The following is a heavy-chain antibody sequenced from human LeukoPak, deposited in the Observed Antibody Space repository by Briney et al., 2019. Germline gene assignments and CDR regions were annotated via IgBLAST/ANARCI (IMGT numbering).Heavy chain of an antibody. V-gene: IGHV5-51*01. CDR1: GNSYW. Sequence: NHGESLKISCKGSGNSYWIAWVRQMPGQGLEWMGIIYPDDSETIYSPSFQGLVTISADKSISTAYLQWSSLKASDTAMYYCARVVGTYYFDSSGYPYYFDYWGQGSLVTVSS. J-gene: IGHJ4*02. D-gene: IGHD3-22*01. CDR3: ARVVGTYYFDSSGYPYYFDY. CDR2: IYPDDSET.